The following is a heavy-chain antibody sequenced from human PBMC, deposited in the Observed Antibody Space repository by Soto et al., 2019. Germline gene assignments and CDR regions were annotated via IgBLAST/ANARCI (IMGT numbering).Heavy chain of an antibody. CDR3: ARDLGRNYGSGLRLWFDP. J-gene: IGHJ5*02. CDR2: INPSGGST. D-gene: IGHD3-10*01. CDR1: GYTFTSYY. Sequence: GASVKVSCKASGYTFTSYYMHWARQAPGQGLEWMGIINPSGGSTSYAQKFQGRVTMTRDTSTSTVYMELSSLRSEDTAVYYCARDLGRNYGSGLRLWFDPWGQGTLVTVSS. V-gene: IGHV1-46*03.